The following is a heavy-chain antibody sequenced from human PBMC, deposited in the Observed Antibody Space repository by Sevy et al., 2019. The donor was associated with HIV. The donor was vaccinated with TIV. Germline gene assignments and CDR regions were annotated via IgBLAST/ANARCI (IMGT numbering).Heavy chain of an antibody. CDR3: ASFQVTMVRGETFDY. Sequence: GGSLRLSCAASGFTFSSYWMSWVRQAPGKGLEWVANIKQDGSEKYYVDSVKGRFTISRDNAKNSLYLQMNSLRAEDTAEYYCASFQVTMVRGETFDYWGQGTLVTVSS. CDR2: IKQDGSEK. J-gene: IGHJ4*02. V-gene: IGHV3-7*01. D-gene: IGHD3-10*01. CDR1: GFTFSSYW.